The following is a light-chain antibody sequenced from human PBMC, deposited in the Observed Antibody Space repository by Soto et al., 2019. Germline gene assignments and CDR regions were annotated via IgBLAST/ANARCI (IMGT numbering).Light chain of an antibody. V-gene: IGLV2-14*01. CDR3: SSYTTTSALYV. CDR2: EVS. CDR1: SSDVGYHNY. J-gene: IGLJ1*01. Sequence: QSVLTQPASVSGSPGQSITISCTGTSSDVGYHNYVSWYQQHPGKAPKLMIYEVSDRPSGVSNRFSGSKSGNTASLTISGLQAEDEADYYCSSYTTTSALYVFGTGTKLTVL.